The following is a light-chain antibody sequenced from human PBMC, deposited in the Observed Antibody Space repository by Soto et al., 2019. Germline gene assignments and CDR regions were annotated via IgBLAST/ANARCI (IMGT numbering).Light chain of an antibody. V-gene: IGKV3-20*01. Sequence: EIVLTQSPGTLSLPPGERATLYCRASKSISSSYLAWYQQKPGQAPRLLVYGASSRATGIPDRFSGSGSGTDFTLTISRLEPEDFAVYYCQQYGSSRFTFGPGTKVDFK. J-gene: IGKJ3*01. CDR3: QQYGSSRFT. CDR1: KSISSSY. CDR2: GAS.